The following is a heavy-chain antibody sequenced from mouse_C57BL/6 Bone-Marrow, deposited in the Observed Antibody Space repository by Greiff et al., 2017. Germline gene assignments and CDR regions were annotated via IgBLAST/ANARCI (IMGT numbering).Heavy chain of an antibody. Sequence: QVQLQQSGSELRSPGSSVKLSCKDFDSEVFPIAYMSWVRQKPGHGFEWIGGILPSIGRTIYGEKFEDKATLDADTLSNTAYLELNSLTSEDSAIYYCAREYYGSSYEYFDVWGTGTTVTVSS. J-gene: IGHJ1*03. CDR2: ILPSIGRT. D-gene: IGHD1-1*01. CDR1: DSEVFPIAY. CDR3: AREYYGSSYEYFDV. V-gene: IGHV15-2*01.